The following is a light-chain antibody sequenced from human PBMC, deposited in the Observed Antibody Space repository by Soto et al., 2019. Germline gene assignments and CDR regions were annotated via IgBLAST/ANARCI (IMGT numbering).Light chain of an antibody. V-gene: IGLV2-14*01. CDR1: SSDVGGYNY. CDR2: EVS. Sequence: QSVLTQPASVSGSPGQSITISCTGTSSDVGGYNYVSWYRQHPGKAPKLMIYEVSNRPSGFSNRFSGSKSGNTASLTISGLRAEDEADYYCSSYTSSSTLYVFGTGT. CDR3: SSYTSSSTLYV. J-gene: IGLJ1*01.